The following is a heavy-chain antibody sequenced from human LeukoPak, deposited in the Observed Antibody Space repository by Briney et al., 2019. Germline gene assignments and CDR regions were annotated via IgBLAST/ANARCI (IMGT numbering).Heavy chain of an antibody. Sequence: GGSLRLSCAASGFTFSSYWMHWVRQAPGKGLEWVSAISGSGGSTYYADSVKGRFTISRDNSKNTLYLQMNSLRAEDTAVYYCAKTPRIAVAPLRFDYWGQGTLVTVSS. D-gene: IGHD6-19*01. J-gene: IGHJ4*02. CDR1: GFTFSSYW. V-gene: IGHV3-23*01. CDR3: AKTPRIAVAPLRFDY. CDR2: ISGSGGST.